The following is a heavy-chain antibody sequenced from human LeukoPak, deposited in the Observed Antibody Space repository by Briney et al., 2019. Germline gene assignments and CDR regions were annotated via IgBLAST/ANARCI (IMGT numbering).Heavy chain of an antibody. Sequence: SETLSLTCAVYGGPFSGYYWSWIRQPPGKGLEWIGEINHSGSANYNPSLKSRVTISVDTSKNQFSLKLSSVTAADTAVYYCARGLLYGYIWGSYRRPIHFDYWGQGTLVTVSS. CDR2: INHSGSA. CDR1: GGPFSGYY. J-gene: IGHJ4*02. CDR3: ARGLLYGYIWGSYRRPIHFDY. V-gene: IGHV4-34*01. D-gene: IGHD3-16*02.